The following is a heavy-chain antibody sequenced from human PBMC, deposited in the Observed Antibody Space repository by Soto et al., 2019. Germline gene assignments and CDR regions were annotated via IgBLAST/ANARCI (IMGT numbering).Heavy chain of an antibody. CDR3: ARGVGWEPLDY. CDR1: GYTVTSYG. J-gene: IGHJ4*02. CDR2: ISAYNGNT. V-gene: IGHV1-18*01. Sequence: QVQLVQSGAEVKKPGASVKVSCKASGYTVTSYGISWVRQAPGQGLEWMGWISAYNGNTNYEQKLQGRVTMTTDTSTSTDYMELRSLRSADKAVYYCARGVGWEPLDYWGQGTLVTVSS. D-gene: IGHD1-26*01.